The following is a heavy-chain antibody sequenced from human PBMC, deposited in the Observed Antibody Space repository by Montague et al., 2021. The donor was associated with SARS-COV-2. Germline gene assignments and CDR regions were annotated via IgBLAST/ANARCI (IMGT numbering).Heavy chain of an antibody. D-gene: IGHD6-19*01. V-gene: IGHV2-70*01. Sequence: PALVKPTQTLTLTCTFSGLSLSTSGMCVSWIRQPPGKALEWLALIDWDDDTYYSTSLKTRLTISKDTSKNQVVLTMTDMAPVDTATYYCTRICLQAGLAVAANFHYWGQGTLVTVSS. CDR2: IDWDDDT. J-gene: IGHJ4*02. CDR1: GLSLSTSGMC. CDR3: TRICLQAGLAVAANFHY.